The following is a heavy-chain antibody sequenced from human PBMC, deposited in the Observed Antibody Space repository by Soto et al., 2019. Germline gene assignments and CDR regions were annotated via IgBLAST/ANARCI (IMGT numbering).Heavy chain of an antibody. V-gene: IGHV3-7*05. CDR2: IKQDGSEK. CDR1: GFTFSSYW. Sequence: GGSLRLSCAASGFTFSSYWMSWVRQAPGKGLEWVANIKQDGSEKYYVDSVKGRFTISRDNAKNSLYLQMNSLRAEDTAVYYCARDPSLWFGELSYYFDYLGQGTLVTVSS. CDR3: ARDPSLWFGELSYYFDY. D-gene: IGHD3-10*01. J-gene: IGHJ4*02.